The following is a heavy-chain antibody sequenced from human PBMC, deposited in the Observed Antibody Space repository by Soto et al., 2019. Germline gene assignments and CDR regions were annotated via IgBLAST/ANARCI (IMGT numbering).Heavy chain of an antibody. Sequence: QVQLQESGPGLVKPLETLSLTCTVPGGSITSYYWSWVRQPPGKGLGWIGYIYYNGNINYNPSLKSRLTISLDTSKNQFSLRLSSVTAADTAVYYCATGRVYFGSEYWGQGTLVTVSS. V-gene: IGHV4-59*01. CDR3: ATGRVYFGSEY. CDR2: IYYNGNI. J-gene: IGHJ4*02. CDR1: GGSITSYY. D-gene: IGHD3-10*01.